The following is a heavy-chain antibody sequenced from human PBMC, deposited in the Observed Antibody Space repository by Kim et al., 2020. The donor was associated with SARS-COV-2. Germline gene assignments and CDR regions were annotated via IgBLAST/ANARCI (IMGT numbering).Heavy chain of an antibody. Sequence: YTPSLKSRVTRSLDTSKTPFSLNLSSVTAADTAVYYCARGSSSSRPNFDYWGQGTLVTISS. D-gene: IGHD6-13*01. CDR3: ARGSSSSRPNFDY. V-gene: IGHV4-59*09. J-gene: IGHJ4*02.